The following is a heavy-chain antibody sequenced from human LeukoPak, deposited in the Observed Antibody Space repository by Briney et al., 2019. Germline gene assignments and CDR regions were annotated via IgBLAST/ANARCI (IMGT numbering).Heavy chain of an antibody. CDR2: IYTSGST. D-gene: IGHD3-3*01. CDR3: ARGTDFWSGYSYYYGMDV. CDR1: GGFISSYY. J-gene: IGHJ6*02. Sequence: PSETLSLTCTVSGGFISSYYWSWIRQPAGKGLEWIGRIYTSGSTNYNPSLKSRVTMSVDTSKNQFSLKLSSVTAADTAVYYCARGTDFWSGYSYYYGMDVWGQGTTVTVSS. V-gene: IGHV4-4*07.